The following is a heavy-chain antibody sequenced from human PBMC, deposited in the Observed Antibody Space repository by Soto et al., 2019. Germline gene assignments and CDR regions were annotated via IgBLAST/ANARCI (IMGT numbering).Heavy chain of an antibody. CDR1: GGTFSSYA. D-gene: IGHD2-2*01. J-gene: IGHJ6*04. CDR3: ARGEVVPAPPYYTGMDA. V-gene: IGHV1-69*13. Sequence: SVKVSCKASGGTFSSYAISWVRQAPGQGLEWMGGIIPIFGTANYAQKFQGRVTITADESTSTAYMELSSLRSEDTAVYYRARGEVVPAPPYYTGMDAGGKGTSVTFP. CDR2: IIPIFGTA.